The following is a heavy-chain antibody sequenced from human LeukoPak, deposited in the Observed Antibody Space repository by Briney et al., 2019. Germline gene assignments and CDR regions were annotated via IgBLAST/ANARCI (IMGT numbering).Heavy chain of an antibody. CDR3: ARAGGRRENDY. CDR1: GFTFSSYW. V-gene: IGHV3-74*01. J-gene: IGHJ4*02. Sequence: PGGSLRLSCAASGFTFSSYWMHWVRQAPGKGLVWVSRINSDGSTTSYADSVKGRFTISRDNAKNTLYLQMNSLRAEDTAVYYCARAGGRRENDYWGQGTLVTVSS. CDR2: INSDGSTT.